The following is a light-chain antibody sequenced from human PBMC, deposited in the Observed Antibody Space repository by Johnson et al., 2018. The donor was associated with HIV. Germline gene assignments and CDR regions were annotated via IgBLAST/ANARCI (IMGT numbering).Light chain of an antibody. J-gene: IGLJ1*01. V-gene: IGLV1-51*01. Sequence: QSVLTQSPSVSAAPGRKVTISCSGSSSNIGNNYVSWYQQLPGTAPKLLIYDSNKRPSGIPDRFSGSKSGTSATLDITGLQTGDGADYYCGTWDSSLNAYVFGAATKVAVL. CDR2: DSN. CDR1: SSNIGNNY. CDR3: GTWDSSLNAYV.